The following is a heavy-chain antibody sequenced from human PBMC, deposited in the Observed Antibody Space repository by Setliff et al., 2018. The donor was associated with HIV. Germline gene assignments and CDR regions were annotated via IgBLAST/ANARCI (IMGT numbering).Heavy chain of an antibody. CDR2: MNPNSGVS. CDR3: AALYCSSTSCSWAAFDI. Sequence: VASVKVSCKASATFTNVDIHWLRRATGQGLEWMGWMNPNSGVSGYGQKFQGRVTMTEDTSTDTAYMELSSLRSEDTAVYYCAALYCSSTSCSWAAFDIWGQGTMVTVSS. CDR1: ATFTNVD. V-gene: IGHV1-8*01. D-gene: IGHD2-2*01. J-gene: IGHJ3*02.